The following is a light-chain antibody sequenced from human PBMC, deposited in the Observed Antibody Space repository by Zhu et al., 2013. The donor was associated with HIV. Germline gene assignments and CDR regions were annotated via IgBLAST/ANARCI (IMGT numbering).Light chain of an antibody. V-gene: IGKV3-20*01. Sequence: EIVMTQSPATLSVSPGERATLSCRASQNVGRNYLAWFQQKPGQAPRLLVYGASSRATGIPDRFSGSVSGTDFTLTISRLEPEDFAVYYCQQYATSPLTFGGGTEGGD. J-gene: IGKJ4*01. CDR2: GAS. CDR1: QNVGRNY. CDR3: QQYATSPLT.